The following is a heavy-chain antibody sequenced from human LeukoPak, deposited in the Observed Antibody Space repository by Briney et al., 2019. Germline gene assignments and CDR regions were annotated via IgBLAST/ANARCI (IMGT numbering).Heavy chain of an antibody. CDR2: IFYTGAT. Sequence: SETLSLTCTVSDDSMSGYYWSWVRQPPGKRLEWIGYIFYTGATKYNPSFTSRLTMSVDTSKNQFSLKLSSVTAADTAVYYCARLITGTTPFFDYWGQGTLVTVSS. CDR1: DDSMSGYY. V-gene: IGHV4-59*01. CDR3: ARLITGTTPFFDY. J-gene: IGHJ4*02. D-gene: IGHD1-20*01.